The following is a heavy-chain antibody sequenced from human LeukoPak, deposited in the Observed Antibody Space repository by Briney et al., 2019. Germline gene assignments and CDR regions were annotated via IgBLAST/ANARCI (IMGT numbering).Heavy chain of an antibody. CDR1: GGSFSGYY. D-gene: IGHD3-22*01. V-gene: IGHV4-34*01. CDR2: INHSGST. CDR3: ARGGGYYDSSGYYYVPFDY. J-gene: IGHJ4*02. Sequence: PSETLSLTCAVYGGSFSGYYWSWIRQPPGKGLEWIGEINHSGSTNYNPSLKSRVTMSVDTSKNQFSLKLSSVTAADTAVYYCARGGGYYDSSGYYYVPFDYWGQGTLVTVSS.